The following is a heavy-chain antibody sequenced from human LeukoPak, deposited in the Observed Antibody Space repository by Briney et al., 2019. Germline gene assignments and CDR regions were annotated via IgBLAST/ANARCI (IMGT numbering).Heavy chain of an antibody. CDR2: INHGGST. CDR1: GGSFSGHY. V-gene: IGHV4-34*01. J-gene: IGHJ4*02. D-gene: IGHD6-13*01. Sequence: SETLSLTCAVSGGSFSGHYWNWIRQPPGKGLEWIGEINHGGSTNYNPSLKSRVTISVDTSQKQFSLRLSSVTAADTAVYYCARGRYVTTRGGAAAGFLDHWGQGTLVTVST. CDR3: ARGRYVTTRGGAAAGFLDH.